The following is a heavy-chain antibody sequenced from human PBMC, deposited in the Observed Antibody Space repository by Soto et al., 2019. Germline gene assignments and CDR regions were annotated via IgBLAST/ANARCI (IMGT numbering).Heavy chain of an antibody. V-gene: IGHV3-23*01. CDR3: AKVRASYLSASYFYYGLEV. J-gene: IGHJ6*02. D-gene: IGHD2-21*01. CDR2: ISGSGSSV. CDR1: GFTFSHYV. Sequence: EVQLLESGGGLVRPGGSLRLSGAASGFTFSHYVLSWVREAPGGGLEWVSSISGSGSSVYLADSVRGRFAMSRDLSTNTVSLQMNSLTVEDTAIYYCAKVRASYLSASYFYYGLEVWGQGTTVTVSS.